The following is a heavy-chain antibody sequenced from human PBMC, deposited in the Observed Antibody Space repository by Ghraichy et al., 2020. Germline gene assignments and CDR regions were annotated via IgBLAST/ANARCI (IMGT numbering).Heavy chain of an antibody. CDR2: INHSGST. CDR1: GGSFSGYY. V-gene: IGHV4-34*01. J-gene: IGHJ4*02. D-gene: IGHD3-3*01. Sequence: SETLSLTCAVYGGSFSGYYWSWIRQPPGKGLEWIGEINHSGSTNYNPSLKSRVTISVDTSKNQFSLKLSSVTAADTAVYYCARSTYYDFWSGPRPFDYWGQGTLVTVSS. CDR3: ARSTYYDFWSGPRPFDY.